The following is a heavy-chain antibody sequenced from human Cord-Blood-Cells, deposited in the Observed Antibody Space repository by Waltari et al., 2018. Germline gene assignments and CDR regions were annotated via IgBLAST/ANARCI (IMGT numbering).Heavy chain of an antibody. CDR2: ISSSSSYI. CDR3: ARALYDYSNYYFDY. CDR1: GFTFSSYS. D-gene: IGHD4-4*01. V-gene: IGHV3-21*01. Sequence: EVQLVESGGGLVKPGGSLRLSCAASGFTFSSYSMNWVRKAPGKGLEWVSSISSSSSYIYYADSVKGRFTISRNNAKNSLYLQMNSLRAEDTAVYYCARALYDYSNYYFDYWGQGTLVTVSS. J-gene: IGHJ4*02.